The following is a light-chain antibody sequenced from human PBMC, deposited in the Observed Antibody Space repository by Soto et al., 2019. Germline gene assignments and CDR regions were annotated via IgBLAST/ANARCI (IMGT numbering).Light chain of an antibody. Sequence: QSALTQPASVSVSPGQSITISCTGTSSDVGSYNYVSWYQQYPGKAPKLMIYDVSNRPSGVSYRFSGSKSGNTASLTISGLQAEDEADYYCSSYTTGSTHVVFGGGTQLTVL. CDR2: DVS. V-gene: IGLV2-14*01. CDR3: SSYTTGSTHVV. CDR1: SSDVGSYNY. J-gene: IGLJ2*01.